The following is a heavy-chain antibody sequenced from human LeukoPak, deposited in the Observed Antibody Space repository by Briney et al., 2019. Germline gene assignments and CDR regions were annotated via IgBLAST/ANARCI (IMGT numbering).Heavy chain of an antibody. CDR2: IIPIFGTA. J-gene: IGHJ4*02. D-gene: IGHD1-26*01. CDR3: ARVYGSVVGAKWYFDY. V-gene: IGHV1-69*13. CDR1: GGTFSSYA. Sequence: VASVKVSCKASGGTFSSYAISWVRQAPGQGLEWMGGIIPIFGTANYAQKFQGRVTITADESTSTAYMELSSLRSEDTAVYYCARVYGSVVGAKWYFDYWGQGTLVTVSS.